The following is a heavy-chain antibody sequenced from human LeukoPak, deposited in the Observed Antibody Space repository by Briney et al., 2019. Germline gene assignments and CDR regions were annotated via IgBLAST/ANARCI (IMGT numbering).Heavy chain of an antibody. CDR2: ISNSADVR. V-gene: IGHV3-23*01. J-gene: IGHJ4*02. D-gene: IGHD3-10*01. CDR3: GRAFRTPSWFIGY. Sequence: PGGSLRLSCAASGFTSSSYAMTWVRQAPGKGLEWVSSISNSADVRYHADTVKGRFTISRDNSKNTLYLQMNSLRAGDTAVYYCGRAFRTPSWFIGYWGQGALVTVSS. CDR1: GFTSSSYA.